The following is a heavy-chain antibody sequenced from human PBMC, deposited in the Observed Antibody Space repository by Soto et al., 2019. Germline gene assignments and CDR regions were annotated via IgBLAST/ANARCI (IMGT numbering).Heavy chain of an antibody. CDR2: MNPNSGNT. Sequence: QVQLVQSGAEVKKPGASVKVSCKASGYTFTSYGINWVRQATGQGLEWMGWMNPNSGNTGYAQKFQGRVTMTRNTSLRTAYMELSSLRSDDTAVYYCARLASYRYTVYDFPDYWGQGTLVTVSS. J-gene: IGHJ4*02. D-gene: IGHD5-12*01. CDR1: GYTFTSYG. V-gene: IGHV1-8*01. CDR3: ARLASYRYTVYDFPDY.